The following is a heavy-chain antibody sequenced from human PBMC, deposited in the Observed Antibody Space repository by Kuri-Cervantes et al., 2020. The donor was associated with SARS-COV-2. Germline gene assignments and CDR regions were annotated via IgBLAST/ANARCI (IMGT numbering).Heavy chain of an antibody. CDR3: ARDLAGRRQWLVS. J-gene: IGHJ4*02. V-gene: IGHV1-58*02. D-gene: IGHD6-19*01. CDR1: GFTFTSSA. CDR2: IVVGSGNT. Sequence: SVKVSCKASGFTFTSSAMQWVRQARGQRLEWIGWIVVGSGNTNYAQKFQERVTITRDMSTSTAYMELSSLRSEDTAVYYCARDLAGRRQWLVSWGQGTLVTVSS.